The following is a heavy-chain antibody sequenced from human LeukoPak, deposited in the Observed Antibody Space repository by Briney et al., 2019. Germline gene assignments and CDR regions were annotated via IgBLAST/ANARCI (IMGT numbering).Heavy chain of an antibody. CDR2: FDPEDGET. CDR3: ATGRETRPPSIAARREISFFQGG. D-gene: IGHD6-6*01. Sequence: ASVKVSCKVSGYTLTELSMHWVRQAPGKGLEWMGGFDPEDGETIYAQKFQGRVTMTEDTSTDTAYMELSSLRSEDTAVYYCATGRETRPPSIAARREISFFQGGWGKGTTVTVSS. J-gene: IGHJ6*04. CDR1: GYTLTELS. V-gene: IGHV1-24*01.